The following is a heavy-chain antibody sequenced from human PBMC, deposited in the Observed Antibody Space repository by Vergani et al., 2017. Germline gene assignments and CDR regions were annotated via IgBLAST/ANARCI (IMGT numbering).Heavy chain of an antibody. CDR3: ARAGDILTGYYTPFDY. CDR2: ISAYNGNT. J-gene: IGHJ4*02. V-gene: IGHV1-18*01. CDR1: GYTFTSYD. Sequence: QVQLVQSGAEVKKPGASVKVSCKASGYTFTSYDINWVRQATGQGLEWMGWISAYNGNTNYAQKLQGRVTMTTDTSTSTAYMELRSLRSDDTAVYYCARAGDILTGYYTPFDYWGQGTLVTVSS. D-gene: IGHD3-9*01.